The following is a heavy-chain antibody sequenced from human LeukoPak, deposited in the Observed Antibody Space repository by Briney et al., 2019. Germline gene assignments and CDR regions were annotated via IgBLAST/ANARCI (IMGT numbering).Heavy chain of an antibody. CDR2: ISGSGGST. Sequence: GGSLRLSCAASGFTFSSYAMSWVRQAPGKGLEWVSAISGSGGSTYYADSVKGRFTISRDNSKNTLYLQMNSLRAEDTAVYYCAKAPYHYGSGSYYSMVVGFDYWGQGTLVTVSS. J-gene: IGHJ4*02. CDR1: GFTFSSYA. V-gene: IGHV3-23*01. D-gene: IGHD3-10*01. CDR3: AKAPYHYGSGSYYSMVVGFDY.